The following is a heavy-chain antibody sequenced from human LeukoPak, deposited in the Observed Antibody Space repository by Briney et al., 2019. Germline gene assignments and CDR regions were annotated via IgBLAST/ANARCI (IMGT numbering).Heavy chain of an antibody. CDR2: IYYRGNT. J-gene: IGHJ4*02. V-gene: IGHV4-59*01. CDR3: ARVGCSGGSCPFDY. Sequence: PSETLSLTCIVSGGSLSSYYWSWIRQPPGKGLVWIGYIYYRGNTDYNPSLKSRVTISVDTSKNQFSLKLRSVTAADTAVYYCARVGCSGGSCPFDYWGQGTLVTVSS. D-gene: IGHD2-15*01. CDR1: GGSLSSYY.